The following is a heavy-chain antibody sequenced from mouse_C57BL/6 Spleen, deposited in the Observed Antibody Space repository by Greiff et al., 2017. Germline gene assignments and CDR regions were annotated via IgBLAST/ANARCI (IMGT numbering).Heavy chain of an antibody. V-gene: IGHV1-82*01. CDR2: IYPGDGDT. CDR3: ERSPNYYGSSYEGVFGC. CDR1: GFAFSSSW. D-gene: IGHD1-1*01. J-gene: IGHJ2*01. Sequence: QVQLQQSGPELVKPGASVKISCTASGFAFSSSWMNWVKQRPGKGLEWIGRIYPGDGDTNYNGKFKGKATLTADKSSSTAYMQLSSLTSEDSAVYFCERSPNYYGSSYEGVFGCWGQGTTLTVSS.